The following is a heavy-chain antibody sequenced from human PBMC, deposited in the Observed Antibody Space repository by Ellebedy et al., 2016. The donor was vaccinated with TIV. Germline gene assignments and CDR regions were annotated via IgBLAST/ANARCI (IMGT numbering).Heavy chain of an antibody. V-gene: IGHV1-2*02. J-gene: IGHJ4*02. CDR2: INPNSGFT. CDR3: ARDKAYYYDSSGYYYFGY. CDR1: GYTFTDYY. D-gene: IGHD3-22*01. Sequence: AASVKVSCKASGYTFTDYYIHWVRQAPGQGLEWMGWINPNSGFTNYAQKFHGRVTMTRDKSISTAYMELSRLRSDDTAVYYCARDKAYYYDSSGYYYFGYWGQGTLVTVSS.